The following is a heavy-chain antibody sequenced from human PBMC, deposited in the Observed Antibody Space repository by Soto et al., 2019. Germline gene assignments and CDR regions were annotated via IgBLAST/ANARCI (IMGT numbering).Heavy chain of an antibody. V-gene: IGHV3-30-3*01. J-gene: IGHJ2*01. D-gene: IGHD3-22*01. CDR3: VRDVDRDWYFDL. CDR1: GFTFSSYA. Sequence: QVQLVESGGGVVQPGRSLRLSCAASGFTFSSYAMHWVRQAPGKGLEWVAVISYDGSNKYYADSVKGRFTISRDNSKNTLYLQMNSLRAEDTAVYYCVRDVDRDWYFDLWGRGTLVTVSS. CDR2: ISYDGSNK.